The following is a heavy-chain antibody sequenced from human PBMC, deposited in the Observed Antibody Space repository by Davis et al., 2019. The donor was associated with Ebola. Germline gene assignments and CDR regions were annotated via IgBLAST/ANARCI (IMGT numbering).Heavy chain of an antibody. CDR3: ARGITMICDY. D-gene: IGHD3-22*01. V-gene: IGHV1-2*04. Sequence: GESLKISCAASVFTFTSYGMHWVRQAPGQGLEWMGWINPNSGGTNYAQKFQGWVTMTRDTSISTAYMELSRLRSDDTAVYYCARGITMICDYWGQGTLVTVSS. CDR1: VFTFTSYG. CDR2: INPNSGGT. J-gene: IGHJ4*02.